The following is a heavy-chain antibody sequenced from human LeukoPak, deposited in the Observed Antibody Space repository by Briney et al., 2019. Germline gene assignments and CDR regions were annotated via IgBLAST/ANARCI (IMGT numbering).Heavy chain of an antibody. Sequence: GGSLRLSCAAPGFTFSDYYMSWIRQAPGKGLEWVSYISSSGTTIYYADSVKGRFTISRDNAKNSLYLQMNSLRAGDTALYYCAKESLRGHSYGFDNWGQGTLVTVSS. D-gene: IGHD5-18*01. CDR1: GFTFSDYY. J-gene: IGHJ4*02. CDR2: ISSSGTTI. CDR3: AKESLRGHSYGFDN. V-gene: IGHV3-11*01.